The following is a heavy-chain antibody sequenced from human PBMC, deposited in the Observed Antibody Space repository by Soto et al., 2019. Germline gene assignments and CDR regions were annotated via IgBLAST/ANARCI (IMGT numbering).Heavy chain of an antibody. J-gene: IGHJ4*02. CDR1: GGSVSSGSYY. Sequence: SETLSLTCTVSGGSVSSGSYYWSWIRQPPGKGLEWIAYMSYSGTTNYNPSLKSRVTISVDTSKNQFSLKLSSVTAADTAVYYCARAINFDFWSDSQSGYYFDYWGRGTLVTVSS. D-gene: IGHD3-3*01. V-gene: IGHV4-61*01. CDR3: ARAINFDFWSDSQSGYYFDY. CDR2: MSYSGTT.